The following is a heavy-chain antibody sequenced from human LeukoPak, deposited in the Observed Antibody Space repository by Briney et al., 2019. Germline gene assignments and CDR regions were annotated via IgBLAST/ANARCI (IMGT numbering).Heavy chain of an antibody. CDR1: GFTFSSYE. CDR2: ISSSGSTI. V-gene: IGHV3-48*03. CDR3: ARDHVRFIRRRNNVFDI. J-gene: IGHJ3*02. D-gene: IGHD1-14*01. Sequence: GGSLRLSCAASGFTFSSYEMNWVRQAPGKGLEWVSYISSSGSTIYYADSVKGRFTISRDNAKNSLYLQMNSLRAEDTAVYYCARDHVRFIRRRNNVFDIWGQGTMVTVSS.